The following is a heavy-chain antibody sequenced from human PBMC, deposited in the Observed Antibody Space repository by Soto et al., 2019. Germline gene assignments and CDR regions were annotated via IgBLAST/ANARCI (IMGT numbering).Heavy chain of an antibody. D-gene: IGHD2-15*01. V-gene: IGHV3-23*01. CDR1: GFTFSSYA. CDR3: AKAVVVVAATPSDYFSY. Sequence: EVQLLESGGGLVQPGGSLRLSCAASGFTFSSYAMSWVRQAPGKGLEWVSAISGSGGSTYYADSVKGRFTISRDNSKNTLYLQMNSLRAEDTAVYYCAKAVVVVAATPSDYFSYWGQGTLVTVSS. CDR2: ISGSGGST. J-gene: IGHJ4*02.